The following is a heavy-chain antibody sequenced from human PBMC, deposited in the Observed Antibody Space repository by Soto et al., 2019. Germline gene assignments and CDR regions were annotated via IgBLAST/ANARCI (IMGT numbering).Heavy chain of an antibody. CDR1: GFTFSSYG. D-gene: IGHD3-9*01. CDR2: ISYDGSEK. V-gene: IGHV3-33*05. Sequence: QVQLVESGGGVVQPGRSLRLSCAASGFTFSSYGIHWVRQAPGEGLEWVAAISYDGSEKFYGDSVKGRITISRNSSTNTVYLQMNTLSDEDTAVYHCARDDDTSGHSSLFNYWGQGTLVSVSS. J-gene: IGHJ4*02. CDR3: ARDDDTSGHSSLFNY.